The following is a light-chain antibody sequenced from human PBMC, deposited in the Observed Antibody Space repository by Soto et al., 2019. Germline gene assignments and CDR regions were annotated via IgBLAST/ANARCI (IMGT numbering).Light chain of an antibody. CDR3: QHYGPLLVT. J-gene: IGKJ4*01. CDR1: HDINSY. Sequence: DIQMTQSPSSLSASVGDRVTITCQASHDINSYLNWFQQKPGKAPDLLIYDASNLEEGVPSRFVGTGTGTDFTFTITSLQPEDFGTYYSQHYGPLLVTFGGGTKVEIK. V-gene: IGKV1-33*01. CDR2: DAS.